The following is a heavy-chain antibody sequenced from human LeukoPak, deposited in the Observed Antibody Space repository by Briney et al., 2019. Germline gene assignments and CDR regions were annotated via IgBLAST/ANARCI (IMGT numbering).Heavy chain of an antibody. CDR1: GYTFTSYG. Sequence: ASVKVSCKASGYTFTSYGISWVRQAPGQGLEWMGWISAYNGNTNYAQKLQGRVTMTTDTSTSTAYMELRSLRSDDTAVYYCARESFCSSTSCYGYYYYGMDVWGQGTTVTASS. D-gene: IGHD2-2*01. J-gene: IGHJ6*02. CDR2: ISAYNGNT. CDR3: ARESFCSSTSCYGYYYYGMDV. V-gene: IGHV1-18*01.